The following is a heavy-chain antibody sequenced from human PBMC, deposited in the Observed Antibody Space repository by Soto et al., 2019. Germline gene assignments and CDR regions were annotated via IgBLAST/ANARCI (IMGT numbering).Heavy chain of an antibody. Sequence: QLQLQESGPGLVKPSETLSLTCTVSGGSISSSSYYWGWIRQPPGKGLEWIGSIYYSGSTYYNPSLKRRVTISVDTSKNQFSLKLSSVTAADTAVYYCARGGAYCGGDCYPYYYYGMDVWGQGTTVTVSS. CDR2: IYYSGST. CDR1: GGSISSSSYY. V-gene: IGHV4-39*01. D-gene: IGHD2-21*02. CDR3: ARGGAYCGGDCYPYYYYGMDV. J-gene: IGHJ6*02.